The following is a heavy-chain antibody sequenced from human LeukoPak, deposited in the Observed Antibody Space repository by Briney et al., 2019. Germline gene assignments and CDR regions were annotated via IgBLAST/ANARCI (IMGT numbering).Heavy chain of an antibody. D-gene: IGHD5-18*01. CDR2: INHSGST. V-gene: IGHV4-34*01. Sequence: PSETLSLTCAVYGGSFSGYYWSWIRQPPGKGLEWIGEINHSGSTNYNPSLKSRVTISVDTSKNQFSLKLSSVTAADTAVYYCARDRVRYGNDYWGQGTLVTVSS. CDR3: ARDRVRYGNDY. J-gene: IGHJ4*02. CDR1: GGSFSGYY.